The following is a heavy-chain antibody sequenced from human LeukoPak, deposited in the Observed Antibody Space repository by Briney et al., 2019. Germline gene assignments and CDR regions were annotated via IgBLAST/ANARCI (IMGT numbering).Heavy chain of an antibody. D-gene: IGHD3-10*01. J-gene: IGHJ4*02. V-gene: IGHV3-30*04. CDR2: ISHDVKTT. Sequence: RGKSLRLSCVASGFSFSDSVIHWVRQAPGRGLEWGAVISHDVKTTYYADSAKGRFTISRDNSRNTVFLQMNRLRPEDTAVYYCVKEAYYGWGSSPTFYFDYWGQGTRVTVSS. CDR3: VKEAYYGWGSSPTFYFDY. CDR1: GFSFSDSV.